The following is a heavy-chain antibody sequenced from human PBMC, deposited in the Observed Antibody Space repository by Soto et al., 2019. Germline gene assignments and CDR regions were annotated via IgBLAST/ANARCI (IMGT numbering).Heavy chain of an antibody. CDR2: IYYSGRT. CDR1: GGSVSGGSFY. V-gene: IGHV4-61*01. Sequence: PSETLSLTCTVSGGSVSGGSFYWTWIRQPPGKALEWIGYIYYSGRTNYSPSLKSRVTMSVDTSKNQVSLKLTSVTAADAAVYYCARGGYQNWFDPWGLGTLVTVSS. CDR3: ARGGYQNWFDP. J-gene: IGHJ5*02. D-gene: IGHD2-2*01.